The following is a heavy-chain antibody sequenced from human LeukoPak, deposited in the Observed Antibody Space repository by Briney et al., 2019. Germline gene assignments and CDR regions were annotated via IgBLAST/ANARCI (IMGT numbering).Heavy chain of an antibody. V-gene: IGHV3-30-3*01. Sequence: PGGSLRLSCAASGFTFSSYAMHWVRQAPGKGLEWVAVISYDGSNKYYADSVKGRFTISRDNSKNTLYLQMNSLRAEDTAVYYCSRDSVGLLTTLDYWGQGTLVTVSS. J-gene: IGHJ4*02. CDR3: SRDSVGLLTTLDY. CDR2: ISYDGSNK. D-gene: IGHD3-9*01. CDR1: GFTFSSYA.